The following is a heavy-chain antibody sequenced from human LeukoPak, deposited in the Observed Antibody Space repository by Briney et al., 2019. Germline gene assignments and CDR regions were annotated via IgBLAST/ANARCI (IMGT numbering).Heavy chain of an antibody. CDR3: ASHRVVRGVFDP. V-gene: IGHV3-74*01. Sequence: GGSLRLSCAASGFTFSTYWMHWARQAPGKGLLWVSRINSDGSSATYADSVKGRFNISRDNAKNTLYLQMNSLRAENTAVYYCASHRVVRGVFDPWGQGTLVTVSS. CDR1: GFTFSTYW. CDR2: INSDGSSA. D-gene: IGHD3-10*01. J-gene: IGHJ5*02.